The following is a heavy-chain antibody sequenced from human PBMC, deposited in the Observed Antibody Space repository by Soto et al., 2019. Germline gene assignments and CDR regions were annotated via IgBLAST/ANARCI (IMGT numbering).Heavy chain of an antibody. CDR2: INPSGGDT. V-gene: IGHV1-46*01. D-gene: IGHD4-17*01. Sequence: QVQLVQSGAEVKKPGASVKVSCKASGYTFSSFYMHWVRQAPGRGLEWMGIINPSGGDTGYGKKFQGRVTMTRDTSTSTTYMELRSLRSDDTAVYYCARGEGTTTVFDYWGQGTLVTVSS. CDR3: ARGEGTTTVFDY. J-gene: IGHJ4*02. CDR1: GYTFSSFY.